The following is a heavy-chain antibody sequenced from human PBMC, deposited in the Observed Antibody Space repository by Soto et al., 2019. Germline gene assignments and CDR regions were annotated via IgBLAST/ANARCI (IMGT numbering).Heavy chain of an antibody. CDR3: ARDLEARIVVVTYYGMDV. CDR1: GFTFSSYS. CDR2: ISSSSSYI. D-gene: IGHD3-22*01. J-gene: IGHJ6*02. V-gene: IGHV3-21*01. Sequence: EVQLVESGGGLVKPGGSLRLSCAASGFTFSSYSMNWVRQAPGKGLEWVSSISSSSSYIYYADSVKGRFTISRDNAKNSLYLQMNGLRAEDTAVYYCARDLEARIVVVTYYGMDVWGQGTTVTVSS.